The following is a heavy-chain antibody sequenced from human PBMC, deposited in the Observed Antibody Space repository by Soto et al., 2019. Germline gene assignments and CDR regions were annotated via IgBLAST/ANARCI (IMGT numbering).Heavy chain of an antibody. CDR2: ISAYNGNT. Sequence: ASGQVSCTASGYTFTSYGISWVRQAPGQGLEWMGWISAYNGNTNYAQKLQGRVTMTTDTSTSTAYMELRSLRSDDTAVYYCARVHGGSLDFDYWGQGTLVTVSS. CDR1: GYTFTSYG. J-gene: IGHJ4*02. D-gene: IGHD1-26*01. V-gene: IGHV1-18*01. CDR3: ARVHGGSLDFDY.